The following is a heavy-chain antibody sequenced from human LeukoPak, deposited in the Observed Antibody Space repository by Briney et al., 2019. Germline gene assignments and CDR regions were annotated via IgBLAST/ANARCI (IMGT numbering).Heavy chain of an antibody. V-gene: IGHV3-21*01. Sequence: GWSLRLSCAAAGFTFSRYSMNWVRQAPGKGLGGVSSISTSSSYIYYADSVKGRFTISRDNARNSLFLQLDSLRAEDTAVYYCARGSSNSGSYYDYFDYWGQGALVTVSS. CDR1: GFTFSRYS. CDR3: ARGSSNSGSYYDYFDY. CDR2: ISTSSSYI. J-gene: IGHJ4*02. D-gene: IGHD1-26*01.